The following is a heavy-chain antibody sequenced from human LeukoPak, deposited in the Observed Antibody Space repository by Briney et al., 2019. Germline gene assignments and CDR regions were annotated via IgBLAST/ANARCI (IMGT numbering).Heavy chain of an antibody. J-gene: IGHJ4*02. V-gene: IGHV3-30-3*01. D-gene: IGHD6-19*01. Sequence: GRSLRLSCAASGFTFGTYSMHWVRQAPGKGLEWVAIISSAGTIINYADSVKGRFSISRDNSKNTLYLQMDSLRVEDTAVYYCAKDRRWLVDYWGQGSLVTVSS. CDR3: AKDRRWLVDY. CDR1: GFTFGTYS. CDR2: ISSAGTII.